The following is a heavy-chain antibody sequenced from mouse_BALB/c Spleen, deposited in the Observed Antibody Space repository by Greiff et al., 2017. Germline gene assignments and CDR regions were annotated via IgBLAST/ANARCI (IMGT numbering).Heavy chain of an antibody. V-gene: IGHV1-9*01. J-gene: IGHJ4*01. D-gene: IGHD3-3*01. CDR1: GYTFSSYW. Sequence: VQLQQSGAELMKPGASVKISCKATGYTFSSYWIEWVKQRPGHGLEWIGEILPGSGSTNYNEKFKGKATFTADTSSNTAYMQLSSLTSEDSAVYYCARGPHHHYYAMDYWGQGTSVTVSS. CDR3: ARGPHHHYYAMDY. CDR2: ILPGSGST.